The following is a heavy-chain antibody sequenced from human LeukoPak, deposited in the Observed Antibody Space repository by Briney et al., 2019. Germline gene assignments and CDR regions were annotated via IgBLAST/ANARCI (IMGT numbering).Heavy chain of an antibody. D-gene: IGHD2-21*02. CDR2: VSNDGSDK. CDR3: AKDNNIVLTTAPADY. V-gene: IGHV3-30*04. Sequence: GTSLRLSCAASGFTFSSYAMHWVRQAPGKGLEWMAVVSNDGSDKYYADSVKGRFTIARDNSNNLLYLQMNSLRPEDTAVYYCAKDNNIVLTTAPADYWGQGTLVTVSS. CDR1: GFTFSSYA. J-gene: IGHJ4*02.